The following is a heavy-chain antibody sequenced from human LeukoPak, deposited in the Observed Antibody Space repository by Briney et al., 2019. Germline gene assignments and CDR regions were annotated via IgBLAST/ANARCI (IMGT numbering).Heavy chain of an antibody. CDR1: GHSISSGYY. D-gene: IGHD4-23*01. Sequence: PSETLSLTCTVSGHSISSGYYWGWIRQPPGKGLEWIGSIYHSGSTYYNPSLKSRVTISVDTSKNQFSLKLSSVTAADTAVYYCARVPGTVVRNWFDPWGQGTLVTVSS. CDR2: IYHSGST. CDR3: ARVPGTVVRNWFDP. V-gene: IGHV4-38-2*02. J-gene: IGHJ5*02.